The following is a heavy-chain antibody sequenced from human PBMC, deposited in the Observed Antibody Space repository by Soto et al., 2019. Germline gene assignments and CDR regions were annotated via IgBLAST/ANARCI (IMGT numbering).Heavy chain of an antibody. J-gene: IGHJ4*02. CDR3: ARDKITGRFDY. D-gene: IGHD2-8*02. Sequence: PSETLSLTCAVYGGSFSGYDWTWIRQPPGTGLEWIGEINHSGSTNYNPSLKSRVTISVDTSKNQFSLKLTSVTAAGTAVYYCARDKITGRFDYWGQGTLVTVSS. CDR1: GGSFSGYD. CDR2: INHSGST. V-gene: IGHV4-34*01.